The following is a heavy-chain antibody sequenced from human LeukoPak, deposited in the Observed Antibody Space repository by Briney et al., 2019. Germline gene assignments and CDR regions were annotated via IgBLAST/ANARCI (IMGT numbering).Heavy chain of an antibody. CDR2: IYYSGST. D-gene: IGHD3-3*01. CDR3: ARVGTVFGSRGWFDP. Sequence: SETLSLTCTVSGGSISSSSYYWGWIRQPPGKGLEWIGSIYYSGSTYYNPSLKSRVTISVDTSKNQFSLKLSSVTAADTAVYYCARVGTVFGSRGWFDPWGQGTLVTVSS. CDR1: GGSISSSSYY. J-gene: IGHJ5*02. V-gene: IGHV4-39*07.